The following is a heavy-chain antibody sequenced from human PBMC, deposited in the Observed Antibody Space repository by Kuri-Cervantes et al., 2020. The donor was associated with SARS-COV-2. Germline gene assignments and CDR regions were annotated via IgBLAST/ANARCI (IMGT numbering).Heavy chain of an antibody. D-gene: IGHD3-3*01. CDR2: IYYSGST. V-gene: IGHV4-38-2*02. CDR3: ARDGGNYDFWSGYYEEAFDI. CDR1: GYSISSGYY. Sequence: GSLRLSCTVSGYSISSGYYWGWIRQPPGKGLEWIGSIYYSGSTYYNPSLKSRVTISVDTSKNQFSLKLSSVTAADTAVYYCARDGGNYDFWSGYYEEAFDIWGQGTMVTVSS. J-gene: IGHJ3*02.